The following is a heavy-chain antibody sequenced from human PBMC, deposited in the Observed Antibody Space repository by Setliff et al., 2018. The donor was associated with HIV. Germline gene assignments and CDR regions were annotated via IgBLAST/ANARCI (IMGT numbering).Heavy chain of an antibody. CDR2: IYYSGNT. CDR3: ARRRGQKATGWYYFDF. J-gene: IGHJ4*02. V-gene: IGHV4-38-2*01. CDR1: GYSMSSGYY. D-gene: IGHD6-19*01. Sequence: PSETLSLTCGVSGYSMSSGYYWGWIRQPPGKGLEWIGSIYYSGNTYYNLSLKSRVTISVDTSKRQFSLKLSSVTAGDSALYYCARRRGQKATGWYYFDFWGQGALVTVSS.